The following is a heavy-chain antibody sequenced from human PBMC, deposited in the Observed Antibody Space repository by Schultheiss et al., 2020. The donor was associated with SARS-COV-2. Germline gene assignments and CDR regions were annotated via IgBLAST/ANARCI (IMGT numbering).Heavy chain of an antibody. Sequence: SVKVSCKASGGTFSSYAISWVRQAPGQGLEWMGGIIPIFGTANYAQKFQGRVTITADESTSTAYMELSSLRSEDTAVYYCAISELRYFDWLLSHGMKGKNYYYYYMDVWGKGTTVTVSS. CDR2: IIPIFGTA. CDR1: GGTFSSYA. CDR3: AISELRYFDWLLSHGMKGKNYYYYYMDV. D-gene: IGHD3-9*01. V-gene: IGHV1-69*13. J-gene: IGHJ6*03.